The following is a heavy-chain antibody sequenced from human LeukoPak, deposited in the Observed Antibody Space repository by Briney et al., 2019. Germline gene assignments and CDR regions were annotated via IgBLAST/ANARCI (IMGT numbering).Heavy chain of an antibody. CDR1: GFTVSTNY. Sequence: GGSLRLSCAVSGFTVSTNYMSWVRQAPGKGLEWVSIIHRDGSTYYADSVKGRFTTSRDNSKNTLYIQMNSLRAEDTGVYYCARDGEHVLAHDYWGQGTLVTVSS. V-gene: IGHV3-66*01. CDR2: IHRDGST. D-gene: IGHD3-10*01. J-gene: IGHJ4*02. CDR3: ARDGEHVLAHDY.